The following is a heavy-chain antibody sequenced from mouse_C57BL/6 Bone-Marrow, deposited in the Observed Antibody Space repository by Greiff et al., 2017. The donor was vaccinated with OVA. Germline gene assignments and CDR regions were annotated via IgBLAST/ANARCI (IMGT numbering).Heavy chain of an antibody. J-gene: IGHJ4*01. V-gene: IGHV1-55*01. D-gene: IGHD2-12*01. CDR1: GYTFTSYW. CDR3: ARNDGTLYYYAMDY. CDR2: IYPGSGST. Sequence: QVQLQQPGAELVKPGASVKMSCKASGYTFTSYWITWVKQRPGQGLAWIGDIYPGSGSTNYNEKFKSKATLTVDTSSSTAYMQLSSLTSEDSAVYYCARNDGTLYYYAMDYWGQGTSVTVSS.